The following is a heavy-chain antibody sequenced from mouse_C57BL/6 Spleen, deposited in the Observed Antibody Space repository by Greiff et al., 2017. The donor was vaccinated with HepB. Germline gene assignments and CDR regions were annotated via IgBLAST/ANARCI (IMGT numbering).Heavy chain of an antibody. CDR1: GFTFTDYY. D-gene: IGHD2-1*01. Sequence: EVMLVESGGGLVQPGGSLSLSCAASGFTFTDYYMSWVRQPPGKALEWLGFIRNKANGYTTEYSASVKGRFTISRDNSQSILYLQMNALRAEDSATYYCAITTLPHWYFDVWGTGTTVTVSS. J-gene: IGHJ1*03. CDR3: AITTLPHWYFDV. V-gene: IGHV7-3*01. CDR2: IRNKANGYTT.